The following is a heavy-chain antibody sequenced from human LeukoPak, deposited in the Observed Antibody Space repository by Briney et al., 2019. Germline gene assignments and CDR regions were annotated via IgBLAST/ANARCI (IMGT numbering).Heavy chain of an antibody. CDR1: GYTFTSYG. J-gene: IGHJ4*02. D-gene: IGHD3-16*02. Sequence: ASVKVSCKASGYTFTSYGISWVRQAPGQGLEWMGWISAYSGNTNYAQKLQGRVTMTTDTSTSTAYMELRSLRSDDTAVYYCARVVPNYDYVWGSYRYTAYFDYWGRGTLVTVSS. CDR2: ISAYSGNT. CDR3: ARVVPNYDYVWGSYRYTAYFDY. V-gene: IGHV1-18*01.